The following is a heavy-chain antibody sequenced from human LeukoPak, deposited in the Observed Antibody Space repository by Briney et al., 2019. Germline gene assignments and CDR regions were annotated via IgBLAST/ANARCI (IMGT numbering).Heavy chain of an antibody. J-gene: IGHJ3*02. CDR2: IYYSGST. CDR1: GDSISSYY. Sequence: SETLSLTCTVSGDSISSYYWSWIREPPGKGLEWIGYIYYSGSTNYNPSLKSRVTISLDTSKNQFSLKLSSVTAADTAVYYCARHRSSAFGIWGQGTMVTVSS. CDR3: ARHRSSAFGI. V-gene: IGHV4-59*08.